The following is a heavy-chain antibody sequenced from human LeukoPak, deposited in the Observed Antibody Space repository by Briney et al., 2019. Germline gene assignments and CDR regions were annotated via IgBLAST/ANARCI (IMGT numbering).Heavy chain of an antibody. Sequence: SETLSLTCTVSGGSISSPPYDWGWIRQPPGKGLEYIGSISSSGNTYYNASLQSRVTISVDASKNQFSLKLGSVTAADTAVYFCARHLSQGDGNKRGFGNWGQGTLVTVSS. CDR1: GGSISSPPYD. V-gene: IGHV4-39*01. CDR2: ISSSGNT. CDR3: ARHLSQGDGNKRGFGN. D-gene: IGHD5-24*01. J-gene: IGHJ4*02.